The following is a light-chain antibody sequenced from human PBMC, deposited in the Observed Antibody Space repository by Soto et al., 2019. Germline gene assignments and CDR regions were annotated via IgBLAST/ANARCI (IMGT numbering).Light chain of an antibody. V-gene: IGKV4-1*01. CDR1: QTVLYSSSNKNY. Sequence: DIVMTQSPDSLAVSLGERATINCKSSQTVLYSSSNKNYLAWYQQKPGQPPKLLIYWASTRESGVPDRFSGSGSATDFTLTISSLQAEDVAVYYCQQYYSSPTFGQGTKVGIK. CDR3: QQYYSSPT. CDR2: WAS. J-gene: IGKJ1*01.